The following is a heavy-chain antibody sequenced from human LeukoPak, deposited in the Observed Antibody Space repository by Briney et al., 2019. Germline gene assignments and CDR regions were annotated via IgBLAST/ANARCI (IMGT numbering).Heavy chain of an antibody. V-gene: IGHV3-21*01. D-gene: IGHD3-10*01. CDR2: ISSSSSYI. J-gene: IGHJ4*02. CDR3: ARDFSRWFGELLYARYFDY. CDR1: GFTFSSYA. Sequence: GGSLRLSCAASGFTFSSYAMSWVRQAPGKGLEWVSSISSSSSYIYYADSVKGRFTISRDNAKNSLYLQMNSLRAEDTAVYYCARDFSRWFGELLYARYFDYWGQGTLVTVSS.